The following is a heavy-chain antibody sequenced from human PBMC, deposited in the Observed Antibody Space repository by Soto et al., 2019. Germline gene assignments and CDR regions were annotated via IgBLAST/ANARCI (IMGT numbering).Heavy chain of an antibody. J-gene: IGHJ4*02. Sequence: GGSVGLSCAASGVTCSSDVMNSVRQAPGKGLEWVSGTSNSGVHTYYADYVKGRFTISRDNSKKKLYPKINSLRAEDTAAYYCAKAGNMLLPPKRGQGT. CDR2: TSNSGVHT. D-gene: IGHD3-22*01. V-gene: IGHV3-23*01. CDR1: GVTCSSDV. CDR3: AKAGNMLLPPK.